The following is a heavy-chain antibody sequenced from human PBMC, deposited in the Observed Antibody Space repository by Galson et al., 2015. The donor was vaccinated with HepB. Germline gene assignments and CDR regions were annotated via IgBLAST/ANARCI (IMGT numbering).Heavy chain of an antibody. Sequence: GSLRLSCAASGFTFSSYDMHWVRQATGKGLEWVSAIGTAGDTYYPGSVKGRFTISRENAKNSLYLQMNSLRAGDTAVYYCARGRWLERMDVWGQGTTVTVSS. CDR2: IGTAGDT. CDR3: ARGRWLERMDV. CDR1: GFTFSSYD. J-gene: IGHJ6*02. D-gene: IGHD1-1*01. V-gene: IGHV3-13*01.